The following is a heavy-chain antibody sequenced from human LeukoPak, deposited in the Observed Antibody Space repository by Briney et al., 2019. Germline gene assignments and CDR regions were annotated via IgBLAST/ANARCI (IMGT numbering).Heavy chain of an antibody. Sequence: SETLSLTCTVSGGSISSYYWSWIRQPPGKGLEWIGYIYYSGSTNYNPSLKSRVTISADTSKNQFSLKLSSVTAADTAVYYCARAESYQYYFDYWGQGTLVTVSS. D-gene: IGHD2-2*01. CDR1: GGSISSYY. CDR2: IYYSGST. CDR3: ARAESYQYYFDY. V-gene: IGHV4-59*01. J-gene: IGHJ4*02.